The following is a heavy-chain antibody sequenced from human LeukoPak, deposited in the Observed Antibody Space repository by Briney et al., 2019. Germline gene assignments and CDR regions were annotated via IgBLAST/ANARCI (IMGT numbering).Heavy chain of an antibody. CDR2: ISTSGSTI. Sequence: GGSLRLSCADSGVTFSSAEMKSGRQAPGKGLEWVSYISTSGSTIYYADSVKGRFTISRDNAKNSLYLQMNSLRAEDTAVYYCSWGGRGGTRRRFDYWGQGTLVSVSS. J-gene: IGHJ4*02. V-gene: IGHV3-48*03. CDR3: SWGGRGGTRRRFDY. D-gene: IGHD1-26*01. CDR1: GVTFSSAE.